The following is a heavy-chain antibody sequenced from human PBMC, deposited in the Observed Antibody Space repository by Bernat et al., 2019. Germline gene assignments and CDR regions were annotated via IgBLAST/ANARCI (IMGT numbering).Heavy chain of an antibody. D-gene: IGHD1-7*01. CDR2: IKSDGSII. V-gene: IGHV3-74*03. J-gene: IGHJ4*02. Sequence: EVQLVESGGGLVQPGGSLRLSCAASGFTFSTSWMHWVRQVPGKGLEWVSRIKSDGSIITYADSVKGRFTISRDNAKNTLYLQMNSLRPDDTAVYFCAKDGNFDLDYWGQGTLVTVSS. CDR1: GFTFSTSW. CDR3: AKDGNFDLDY.